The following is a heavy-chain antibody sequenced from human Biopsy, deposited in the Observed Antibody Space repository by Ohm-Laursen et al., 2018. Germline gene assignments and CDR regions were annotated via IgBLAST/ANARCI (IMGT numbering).Heavy chain of an antibody. V-gene: IGHV3-11*01. J-gene: IGHJ4*02. CDR3: ARDLTWGSYFDS. CDR1: GFPFSDYY. D-gene: IGHD3-16*01. Sequence: SLRLSCSASGFPFSDYYMRWIRQAPGKGLDWVSYISDGGTTIYYADSVKGRFTISRDNAKKSLYLQMSSLRAEDTAVYYCARDLTWGSYFDSWGQGSLVTVSS. CDR2: ISDGGTTI.